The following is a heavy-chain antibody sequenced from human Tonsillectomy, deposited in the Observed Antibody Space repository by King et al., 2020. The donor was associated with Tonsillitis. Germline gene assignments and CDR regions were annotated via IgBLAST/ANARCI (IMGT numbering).Heavy chain of an antibody. CDR3: ARGRVDYGGNVYYFDY. D-gene: IGHD4-23*01. J-gene: IGHJ4*02. CDR1: GGSISSYY. CDR2: IYYSGST. V-gene: IGHV4-59*01. Sequence: VQLQESGPGLVKPSETLSLTCTVSGGSISSYYWSWVRQPPGKGLEWIGYIYYSGSTNYTPSLKSRVTISVDTSKNQFSLKLSSVTAADTAVYYCARGRVDYGGNVYYFDYWGQGTLVTVSS.